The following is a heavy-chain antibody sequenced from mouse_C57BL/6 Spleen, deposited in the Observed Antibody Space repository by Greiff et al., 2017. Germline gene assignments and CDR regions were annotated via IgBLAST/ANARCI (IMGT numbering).Heavy chain of an antibody. CDR3: ARLYYDYDVGYFDY. CDR1: GYTFTSYW. CDR2: IDPSDSYT. V-gene: IGHV1-69*01. Sequence: QVQLQQPGAELVMPGASGKLSCKASGYTFTSYWMHGVKQRPGQGLEWIGEIDPSDSYTNYNQQFKGKSKLTVDKSSSKAYRQLSSLTSEDYAVYYCARLYYDYDVGYFDYWGQGTTLTVSS. J-gene: IGHJ2*01. D-gene: IGHD2-4*01.